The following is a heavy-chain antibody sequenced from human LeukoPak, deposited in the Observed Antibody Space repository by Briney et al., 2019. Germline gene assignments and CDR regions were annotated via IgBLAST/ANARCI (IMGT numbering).Heavy chain of an antibody. D-gene: IGHD3-3*01. V-gene: IGHV1-18*01. Sequence: ASVKVSCKASGYTFTSYGISWVRQAPGQGLEWMGWISAYNGNTNYAQKLQGRVTMTTDTSPSTAYMELRSLRYDDTAVYYCARDYEIYYFAYWGQETLVTVPS. CDR1: GYTFTSYG. J-gene: IGHJ4*02. CDR3: ARDYEIYYFAY. CDR2: ISAYNGNT.